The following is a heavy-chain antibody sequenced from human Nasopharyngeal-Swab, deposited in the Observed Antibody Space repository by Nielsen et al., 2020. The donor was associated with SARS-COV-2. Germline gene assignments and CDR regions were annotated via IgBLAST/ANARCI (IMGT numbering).Heavy chain of an antibody. V-gene: IGHV3-53*01. Sequence: GGSLRLSCAASGFTVSSNYMSWVRQAPGKGLEWVSVIYSGGSTYYADSVKGRFTISRDNSKNTQYLQMNSLRAEDTAVYYCARDMLLGAGRAYYYYMDVWGKGTTVTVSS. CDR3: ARDMLLGAGRAYYYYMDV. D-gene: IGHD3-10*01. CDR1: GFTVSSNY. CDR2: IYSGGST. J-gene: IGHJ6*03.